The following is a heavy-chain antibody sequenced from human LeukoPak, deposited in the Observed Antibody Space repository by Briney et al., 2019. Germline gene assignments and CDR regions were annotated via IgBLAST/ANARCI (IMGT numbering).Heavy chain of an antibody. J-gene: IGHJ4*02. CDR3: ARVLSIAAAGRPGY. D-gene: IGHD6-13*01. CDR1: GYTFTSYD. V-gene: IGHV1-8*01. CDR2: MNPNSGNT. Sequence: ASVKVSCKASGYTFTSYDINWVRQATGQGLEWMGWMNPNSGNTGYAQKFRGRVTMTRNTSISTAYMELSSLRSEDTAVYYCARVLSIAAAGRPGYWGQGTLVTVSS.